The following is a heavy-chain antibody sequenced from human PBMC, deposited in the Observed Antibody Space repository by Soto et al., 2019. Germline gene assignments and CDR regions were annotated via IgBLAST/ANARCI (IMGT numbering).Heavy chain of an antibody. D-gene: IGHD6-13*01. J-gene: IGHJ5*02. CDR2: IIPLLGIA. Sequence: QVQLVQSGAEVQKPGSSVKVSCKASGGTFSSYTISWVRQAPGQGLEWMGRIIPLLGIANYAQKFQGRVTITADKSTSTAYMELSSLRSEDTAVYYCARVGQLDWFDPWGQGTLVTVSS. CDR3: ARVGQLDWFDP. CDR1: GGTFSSYT. V-gene: IGHV1-69*02.